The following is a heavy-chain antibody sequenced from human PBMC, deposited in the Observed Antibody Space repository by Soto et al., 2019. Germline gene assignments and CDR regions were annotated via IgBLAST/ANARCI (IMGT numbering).Heavy chain of an antibody. J-gene: IGHJ4*02. CDR2: INHSGST. D-gene: IGHD3-9*01. CDR3: AIDKIDGLFDY. CDR1: GGSFSGYY. V-gene: IGHV4-34*01. Sequence: QVQLQQWGAGLLKPSETLSLTCAVYGGSFSGYYWTWIRQPPGTGLEWIGEINHSGSTNYNPSLKSRATISGDTSKNPFSLKLTSVTAADTAVYYCAIDKIDGLFDYWGQGTLVTVSS.